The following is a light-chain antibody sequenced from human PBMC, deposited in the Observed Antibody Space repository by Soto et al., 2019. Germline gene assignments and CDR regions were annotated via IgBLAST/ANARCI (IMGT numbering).Light chain of an antibody. CDR2: GAS. Sequence: EIVMTQSPATLSVSPGERATLSCRASQSVSSNLAWYQQKPGQAPRLLIYGASTRATGIPARFSGSGSGTEFTLTISSLQSEDFAFYYCQQYNNWLPWTFAQGTKVEIK. CDR1: QSVSSN. J-gene: IGKJ1*01. CDR3: QQYNNWLPWT. V-gene: IGKV3-15*01.